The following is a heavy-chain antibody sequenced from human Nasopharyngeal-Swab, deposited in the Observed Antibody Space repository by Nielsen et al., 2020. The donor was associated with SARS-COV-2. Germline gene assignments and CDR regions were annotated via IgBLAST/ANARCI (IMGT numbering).Heavy chain of an antibody. CDR3: ARSLYYYDSSGYPSSYYFDY. J-gene: IGHJ4*02. Sequence: GESLKISCAASGFTFSSYSMNWVRQAPEKGLEWVSYISSSSSTIYYADSVKGRFTISRDNAKNSLYLQMNSLRAEDTAVYYCARSLYYYDSSGYPSSYYFDYWGQGTLVTVSS. D-gene: IGHD3-22*01. CDR1: GFTFSSYS. V-gene: IGHV3-48*01. CDR2: ISSSSSTI.